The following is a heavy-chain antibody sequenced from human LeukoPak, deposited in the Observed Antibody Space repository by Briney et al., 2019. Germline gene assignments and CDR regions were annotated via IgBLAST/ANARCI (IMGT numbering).Heavy chain of an antibody. V-gene: IGHV4-59*01. J-gene: IGHJ6*03. Sequence: SETLSLTCTVSGGSISSYYWSWIRQPPGKGLEWIGYIYYSGSTNYNPSLKSRVTISVDTSKNQFSLKLSSVTAADTAVYYCARGNPLCSGGSCYYYYYYYYMDVWGKGTTVTVSS. CDR1: GGSISSYY. D-gene: IGHD2-15*01. CDR3: ARGNPLCSGGSCYYYYYYYYMDV. CDR2: IYYSGST.